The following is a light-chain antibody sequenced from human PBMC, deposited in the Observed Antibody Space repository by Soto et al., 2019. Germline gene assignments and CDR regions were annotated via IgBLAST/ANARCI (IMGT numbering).Light chain of an antibody. J-gene: IGLJ2*01. CDR2: YDS. V-gene: IGLV3-21*04. CDR3: QVWDSSSDHVV. Sequence: SSELTQPPSVSVAPGKTARITCGGNNIGSKSVHWYQQKPGQAPVLVIYYDSDRPSGIPERFSGSNSWNTATLTIISVEAGDEADDYCQVWDSSSDHVVFGGGTKLTVL. CDR1: NIGSKS.